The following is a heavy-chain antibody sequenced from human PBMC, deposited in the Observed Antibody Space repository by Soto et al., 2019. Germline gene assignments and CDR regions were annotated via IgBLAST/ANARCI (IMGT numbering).Heavy chain of an antibody. J-gene: IGHJ5*02. CDR1: GYTFIGYY. CDR2: INPNSGDT. D-gene: IGHD2-2*01. V-gene: IGHV1-2*02. CDR3: ARGSASCAS. Sequence: VASGKVSCKASGYTFIGYYMQWVRQAPGQGLEWMGWINPNSGDTKYAQKFQGRVAMTSDTSISTVYMELSRLTSDDTAVYYCARGSASCASWGQGTLVTVSS.